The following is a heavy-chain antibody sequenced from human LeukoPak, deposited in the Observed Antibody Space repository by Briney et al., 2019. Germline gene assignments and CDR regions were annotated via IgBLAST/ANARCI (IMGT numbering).Heavy chain of an antibody. Sequence: SETLSLTCTVSGVSISTKYWSWIRQSPGKGLQWLGYIDNSGTTKYNPYLKSRVSISLDTSKNEVFLDLRSVTAAITALYYCATFNWFFDLWGRGTLVTVSS. CDR3: ATFNWFFDL. V-gene: IGHV4-59*03. D-gene: IGHD3-16*01. CDR1: GVSISTKY. J-gene: IGHJ2*01. CDR2: IDNSGTT.